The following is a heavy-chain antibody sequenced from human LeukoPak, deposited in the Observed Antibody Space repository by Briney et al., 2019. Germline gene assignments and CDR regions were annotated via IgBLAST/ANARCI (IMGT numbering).Heavy chain of an antibody. CDR2: VSTDGTST. Sequence: PGGSLRLSCAASGFTFSSHGMRWVRQAPGKGLVWVAHVSTDGTSTSSVDSVKGRFTISRDNAKNTLYLQMNSLRAEDTAVYYCARDSPNYSKGAIDIWGQGTMVTVSS. CDR1: GFTFSSHG. J-gene: IGHJ3*02. CDR3: ARDSPNYSKGAIDI. V-gene: IGHV3-74*01. D-gene: IGHD1-7*01.